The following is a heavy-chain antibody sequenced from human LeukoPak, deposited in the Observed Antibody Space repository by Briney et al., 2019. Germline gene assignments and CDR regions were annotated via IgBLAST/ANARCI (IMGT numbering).Heavy chain of an antibody. CDR3: AQNLASCAL. D-gene: IGHD2-8*02. CDR2: ISSNGGST. V-gene: IGHV3-64D*09. J-gene: IGHJ6*02. CDR1: QFWLGRLS. Sequence: GSLCPSRSAAQFWLGRLSLQWVIQAPGQGLEYVSAISSNGGSTYYADSVKGRFSISRDNTKNTEYLQWGSRRAEATALYCTAQNLASCALWVQGTTVTVSS.